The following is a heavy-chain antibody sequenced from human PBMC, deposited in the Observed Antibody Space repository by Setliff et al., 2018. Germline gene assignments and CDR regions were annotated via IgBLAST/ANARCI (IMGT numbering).Heavy chain of an antibody. CDR3: ARAQVVFAISAPVWYFEL. CDR1: GDSLSDYY. Sequence: SETLSLTCAVYGDSLSDYYWSWIRQAPGKGPEWIGEINHSGSTNYNPSLKSRVSMSVEKSKNQFSLKLTSVTAADTAVYYCARAQVVFAISAPVWYFELWGRGTQVTVSS. J-gene: IGHJ2*01. CDR2: INHSGST. V-gene: IGHV4-34*01. D-gene: IGHD2-21*01.